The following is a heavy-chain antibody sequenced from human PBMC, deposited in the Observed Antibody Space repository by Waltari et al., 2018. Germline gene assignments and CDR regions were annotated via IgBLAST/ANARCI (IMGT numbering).Heavy chain of an antibody. J-gene: IGHJ4*02. CDR1: GFTFSSYW. D-gene: IGHD4-4*01. CDR3: ARDLDYSNYNGDY. V-gene: IGHV3-74*01. CDR2: INSDGSST. Sequence: EVQLVESGGGLVQPGGSLRLSCAASGFTFSSYWMHWVRQAPGKGLVWGERINSDGSSTSYADSVKGRFTISRDNAKNTLYLQMNSLRAEDTAVYYCARDLDYSNYNGDYWGQGTLVTVSS.